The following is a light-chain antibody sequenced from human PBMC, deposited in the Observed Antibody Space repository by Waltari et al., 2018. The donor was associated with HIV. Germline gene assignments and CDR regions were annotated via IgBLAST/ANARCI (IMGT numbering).Light chain of an antibody. Sequence: QSVVTQPPSASGTPGQRVTISCSGSDSNIGRNYVTWYQDLPGTAPKLLIYKNNQRSSGVPDRFSGSKSDTSASLAISGLRSEDEADYYCASWDDNLNSWVFGGGTKLTVL. CDR3: ASWDDNLNSWV. V-gene: IGLV1-47*01. CDR2: KNN. J-gene: IGLJ3*02. CDR1: DSNIGRNY.